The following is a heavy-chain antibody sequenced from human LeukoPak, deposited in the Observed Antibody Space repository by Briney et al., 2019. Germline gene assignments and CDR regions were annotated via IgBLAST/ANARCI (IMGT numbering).Heavy chain of an antibody. V-gene: IGHV3-53*01. D-gene: IGHD6-6*01. CDR2: IYSDGRT. CDR3: ARDRGIAARPYYYYMDV. Sequence: AGGSLRLSCAASGFIVSNKYMTWVRQAPGKGLEWVSLIYSDGRTYYADSVRGRCTIYRDNSKNTLYVQMNSLRVEDTAVYYCARDRGIAARPYYYYMDVWGKGTTVTVSS. J-gene: IGHJ6*03. CDR1: GFIVSNKY.